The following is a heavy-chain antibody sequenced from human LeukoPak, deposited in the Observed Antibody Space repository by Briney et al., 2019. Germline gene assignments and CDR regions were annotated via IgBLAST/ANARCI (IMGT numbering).Heavy chain of an antibody. CDR1: GLTLSDHI. Sequence: PGGSLRLSCTGSGLTLSDHIIDWVRQAPGKGLEWVGRSRRKSQSYTTEYAASMKDRFTISRDDSKNSLHLQMNSLKTEDTAVYFCTRDGGDSGNTAFDIWGQGTMVTVSS. CDR2: SRRKSQSYTT. CDR3: TRDGGDSGNTAFDI. J-gene: IGHJ3*02. V-gene: IGHV3-72*01. D-gene: IGHD3-16*01.